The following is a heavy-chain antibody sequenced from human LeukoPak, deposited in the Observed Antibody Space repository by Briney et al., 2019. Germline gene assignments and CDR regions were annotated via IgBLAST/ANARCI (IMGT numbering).Heavy chain of an antibody. Sequence: GESLKISCKGSGYRFRDFWIGWVRQMPGKGLEWVGDIYPDDSDTRYSPSFQGQVHISADKSISTAYLEWSSPKASGTARYYRGRRTGLRTFDPWGQGTLVTVSS. CDR3: GRRTGLRTFDP. CDR2: IYPDDSDT. D-gene: IGHD3/OR15-3a*01. J-gene: IGHJ5*02. V-gene: IGHV5-51*01. CDR1: GYRFRDFW.